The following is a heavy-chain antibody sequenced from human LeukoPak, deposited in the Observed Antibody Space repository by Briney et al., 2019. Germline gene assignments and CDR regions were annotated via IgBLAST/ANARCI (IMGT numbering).Heavy chain of an antibody. CDR3: ARKFVDY. D-gene: IGHD2-21*01. CDR1: GFSFSSYG. J-gene: IGHJ4*02. CDR2: IRYDGSNK. Sequence: PGGSLRLSCAASGFSFSSYGMHWVRQAPGKGLEWVAFIRYDGSNKYYADSVKGRFTISRDNSKNTLYLQMNSLTAEDTAIYYCARKFVDYWGQGTLVTVSS. V-gene: IGHV3-30*02.